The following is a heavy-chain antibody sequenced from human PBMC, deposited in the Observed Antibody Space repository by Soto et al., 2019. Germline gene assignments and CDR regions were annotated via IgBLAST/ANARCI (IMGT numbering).Heavy chain of an antibody. J-gene: IGHJ6*02. V-gene: IGHV3-23*01. CDR3: ATGNHQWLVDPDGMDG. D-gene: IGHD6-19*01. CDR2: ISGGGGST. CDR1: EFPFSSNA. Sequence: GGALRPSFAGPEFPFSSNAMSWVRQAPGKGLEWVSAISGGGGSTYYADSVKGRFTISRDNSKNTLYLQMNSLRAEDTAVYYCATGNHQWLVDPDGMDGWGQGTTVTVSS.